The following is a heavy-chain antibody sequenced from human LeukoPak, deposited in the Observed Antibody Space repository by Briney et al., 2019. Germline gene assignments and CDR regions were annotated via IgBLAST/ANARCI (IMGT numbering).Heavy chain of an antibody. Sequence: PGGSLRLSCAASGFSFSSYVMSWVRQVPGKGLEWVSGISNSGGSTHYADSVKGRFTIPRDNSKNTLFLQMNSLRAEDTAVYYCAKDGRYCSSARCSDPFFYYMDVWGKGTTVTVSS. CDR3: AKDGRYCSSARCSDPFFYYMDV. V-gene: IGHV3-23*01. CDR2: ISNSGGST. J-gene: IGHJ6*03. D-gene: IGHD2-2*01. CDR1: GFSFSSYV.